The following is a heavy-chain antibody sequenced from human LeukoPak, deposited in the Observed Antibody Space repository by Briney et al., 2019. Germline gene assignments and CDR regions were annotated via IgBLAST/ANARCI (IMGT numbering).Heavy chain of an antibody. J-gene: IGHJ6*03. CDR1: GGSFNGYY. CDR3: ARGRYSSSWYSPYYYYYMDV. CDR2: INHRGST. Sequence: SETLSLTCAVYGGSFNGYYWSWIRQPPGKGLEWIGEINHRGSTNYNPSLKSRVTISVDASKNQFSLKLSSVTAADTAVYYCARGRYSSSWYSPYYYYYMDVWGKGTTVTVSS. D-gene: IGHD6-13*01. V-gene: IGHV4-34*01.